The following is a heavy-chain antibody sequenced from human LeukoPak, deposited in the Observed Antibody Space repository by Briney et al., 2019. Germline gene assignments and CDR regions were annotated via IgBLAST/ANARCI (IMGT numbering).Heavy chain of an antibody. V-gene: IGHV4-39*01. D-gene: IGHD6-13*01. CDR2: IYYSGST. CDR3: ARSPAGGSSSWYWFDP. Sequence: SETLSLTCTVSGGSISSSSYYWGWIRQPPGKGLEWIASIYYSGSTYYNPSLKSRVTISVDTSKNQFSLKLSSVTAADTAVYYCARSPAGGSSSWYWFDPWGQGTLVTASS. CDR1: GGSISSSSYY. J-gene: IGHJ5*02.